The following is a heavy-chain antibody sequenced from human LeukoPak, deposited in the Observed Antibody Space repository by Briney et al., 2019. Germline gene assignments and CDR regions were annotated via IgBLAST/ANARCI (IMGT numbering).Heavy chain of an antibody. D-gene: IGHD5-12*01. V-gene: IGHV4-59*01. CDR1: GGSISSFY. CDR3: ARVAVRGYDFVNHYYYGMDV. CDR2: IYYSGST. Sequence: SETLSLTCTVSGGSISSFYWSWIRQPPGKGLEWIGYIYYSGSTNYNPSLKSRVTISVDTSKNQFSLKVSSVTAADTAVYYCARVAVRGYDFVNHYYYGMDVWGKGTTVTVSS. J-gene: IGHJ6*04.